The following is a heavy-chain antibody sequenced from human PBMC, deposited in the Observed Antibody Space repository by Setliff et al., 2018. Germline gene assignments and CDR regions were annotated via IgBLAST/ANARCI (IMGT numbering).Heavy chain of an antibody. J-gene: IGHJ4*02. V-gene: IGHV4-59*01. CDR3: ARGGTYRYFDY. CDR1: GGSISTYY. Sequence: SETLSLTCTVSGGSISTYYWSWIRQPPGKGLEFIGYVYYSGTTNYDPSLKSRVTMSADTSKNQFSLKLGSVTAADTAVYYCARGGTYRYFDYWGQGTLVTVSS. CDR2: VYYSGTT.